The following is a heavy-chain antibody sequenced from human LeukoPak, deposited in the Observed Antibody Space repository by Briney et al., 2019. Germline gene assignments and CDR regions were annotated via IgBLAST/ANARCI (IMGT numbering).Heavy chain of an antibody. CDR3: APTSGTSYSYYFDF. CDR1: GYTLTGYY. V-gene: IGHV1-2*02. J-gene: IGHJ4*02. Sequence: GTSVTLSCKAFGYTLTGYYMHWVRQAPGQGLEWMGWINPNSGGTTYAQKFQGRVTITRDTSINTAYMDLSRLTSDDTAVYYCAPTSGTSYSYYFDFWGQGTLVAGSS. CDR2: INPNSGGT. D-gene: IGHD3-10*01.